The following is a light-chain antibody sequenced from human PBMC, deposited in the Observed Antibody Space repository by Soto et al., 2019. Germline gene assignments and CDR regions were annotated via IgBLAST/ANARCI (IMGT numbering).Light chain of an antibody. CDR2: DAS. V-gene: IGKV1-5*01. CDR3: QQYSSYWT. CDR1: QSISSW. Sequence: GERVTITWRASQSISSWLAWYQQKPGKAPKFLIYDASNLESGVPSRFSGSGSGTEFTLTISSLQSDDFATYYCQQYSSYWTFGQGTMVDVK. J-gene: IGKJ1*01.